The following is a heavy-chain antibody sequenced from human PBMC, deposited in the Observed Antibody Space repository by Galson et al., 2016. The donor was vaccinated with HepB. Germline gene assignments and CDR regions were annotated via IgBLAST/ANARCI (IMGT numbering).Heavy chain of an antibody. D-gene: IGHD3-10*01. Sequence: VQVSCKASGDTFGSYPLAWVRQAPGQGLEWMGGIIPIFGTTKLAQTFQGRVTITADKSTSTAYMELTSLMSDDSAIYYCAGGRRGILSYYYMDVWGNGTSITVSS. CDR2: IIPIFGTT. CDR1: GDTFGSYP. J-gene: IGHJ6*03. V-gene: IGHV1-69*13. CDR3: AGGRRGILSYYYMDV.